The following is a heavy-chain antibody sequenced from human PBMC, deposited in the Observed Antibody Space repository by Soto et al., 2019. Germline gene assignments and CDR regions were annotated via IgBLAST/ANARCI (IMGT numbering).Heavy chain of an antibody. J-gene: IGHJ5*02. CDR1: GFTFSSYA. V-gene: IGHV3-23*01. Sequence: GGSLRLSCAASGFTFSSYAMSWVRQAPGKGLEWVSAISGSGGSTYYADSVKGRFTISRDNSKNTLYLQMNSLRAEDTAVYYCAKVPYYDFWSGLNWFDPWGQGTLVTVSS. D-gene: IGHD3-3*01. CDR3: AKVPYYDFWSGLNWFDP. CDR2: ISGSGGST.